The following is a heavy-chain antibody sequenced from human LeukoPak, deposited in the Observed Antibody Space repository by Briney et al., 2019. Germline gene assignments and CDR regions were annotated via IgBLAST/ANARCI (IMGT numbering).Heavy chain of an antibody. CDR3: AKTTLGLRWSKPFDY. Sequence: PGGSLRLSCAASGFTFNNYRMNWVRQAPGKGLEWVSAISGSGGSTYYADSVKGRFTISRDNSKNTLYLQMNSLRAEDTAVYYCAKTTLGLRWSKPFDYWGQGTLVTVSS. J-gene: IGHJ4*02. CDR2: ISGSGGST. V-gene: IGHV3-23*01. D-gene: IGHD4-23*01. CDR1: GFTFNNYR.